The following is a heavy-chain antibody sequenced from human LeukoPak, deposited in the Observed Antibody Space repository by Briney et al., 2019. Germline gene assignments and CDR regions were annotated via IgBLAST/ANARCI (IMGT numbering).Heavy chain of an antibody. D-gene: IGHD3-10*01. CDR1: GYTFTSYG. CDR3: AREKLHASQIQLRNYGSGSYPLDY. J-gene: IGHJ4*02. Sequence: ASVKVSCKASGYTFTSYGISWVRQAPGQGLEWMGWISAYNGNTNYAQKLQGRVTMTTDTSTSTAYMELRSLRSDDTAVYYCAREKLHASQIQLRNYGSGSYPLDYWGQGTLVTVSS. V-gene: IGHV1-18*01. CDR2: ISAYNGNT.